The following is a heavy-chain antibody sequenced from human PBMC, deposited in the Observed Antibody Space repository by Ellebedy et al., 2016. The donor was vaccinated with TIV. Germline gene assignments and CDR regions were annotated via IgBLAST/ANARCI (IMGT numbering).Heavy chain of an antibody. CDR3: ARDQWLGRAYYFDS. Sequence: GGSLRLSCAASGFTFSTFWISWLRQAPGKGLEWVATTKKDGSEKYYVDSVMGRFSISRDNTKNSLYLQMNSLTDEDTAVYYCARDQWLGRAYYFDSWGQGTLVTVSS. CDR1: GFTFSTFW. CDR2: TKKDGSEK. V-gene: IGHV3-7*01. J-gene: IGHJ4*02. D-gene: IGHD6-19*01.